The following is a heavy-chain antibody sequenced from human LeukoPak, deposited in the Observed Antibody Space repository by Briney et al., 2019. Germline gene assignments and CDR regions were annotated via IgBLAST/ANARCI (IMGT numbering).Heavy chain of an antibody. Sequence: PGGSLRLSCAASGFTFGNAWVHWVRQAPGKGLVWVSLINADGSTATYADSVKGRFTISRDNARNTLSLQMHSLTIEDTAVYYCLFVVEPPDSDGFDVWGQGTMITVSS. J-gene: IGHJ3*01. CDR3: LFVVEPPDSDGFDV. D-gene: IGHD1-14*01. V-gene: IGHV3-74*01. CDR1: GFTFGNAW. CDR2: INADGSTA.